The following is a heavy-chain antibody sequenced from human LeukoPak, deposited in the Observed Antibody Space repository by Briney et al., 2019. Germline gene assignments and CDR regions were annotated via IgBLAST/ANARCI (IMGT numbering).Heavy chain of an antibody. CDR1: GFTFNDYS. CDR3: ARAAGWLDP. V-gene: IGHV3-11*01. CDR2: IGNSDTTI. J-gene: IGHJ5*02. Sequence: PGGSLRLSCVASGFTFNDYSMSWIRQAPEKGLEWVSYIGNSDTTIYYADSVKGRLTISRDNAKNSLYLQMNSLRVEDTAVYYCARAAGWLDPWGQGTLVTVSS.